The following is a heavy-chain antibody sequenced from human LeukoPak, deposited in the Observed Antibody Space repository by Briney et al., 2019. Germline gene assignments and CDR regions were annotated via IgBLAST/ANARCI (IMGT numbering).Heavy chain of an antibody. Sequence: SSETLSLTCTVSGDSISSGSCYWSWIRQPAGKGLEWIGRIYIRGTTTYNSSLKSRVTISVDTSKNQFSLKLSSVTAADTAVYYCARGYWFYFDYWGQGTLVTVSS. CDR1: GDSISSGSCY. V-gene: IGHV4-61*02. J-gene: IGHJ4*02. D-gene: IGHD2-8*02. CDR2: IYIRGTT. CDR3: ARGYWFYFDY.